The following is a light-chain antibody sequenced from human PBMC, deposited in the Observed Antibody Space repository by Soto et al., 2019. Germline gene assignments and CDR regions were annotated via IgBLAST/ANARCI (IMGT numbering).Light chain of an antibody. Sequence: DIHMTESPSTLSGSVGDRVTITCEASQTISSWLAWYQQKTGKAPKLLIYKASTLKSGVPSRFSGSGYGTEFNLTISSLQTDDFATYYCQHYNSYSEAFGQGTKVDIK. CDR2: KAS. J-gene: IGKJ1*01. CDR1: QTISSW. CDR3: QHYNSYSEA. V-gene: IGKV1-5*03.